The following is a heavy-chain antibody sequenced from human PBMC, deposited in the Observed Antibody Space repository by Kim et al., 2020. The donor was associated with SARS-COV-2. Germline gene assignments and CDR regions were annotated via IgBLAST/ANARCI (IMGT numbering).Heavy chain of an antibody. V-gene: IGHV4-31*03. Sequence: SETLSLTCTVSGGSISSGGYYWSWIRQHPGKGLEWIGYIYYSGSTYYNPSLKSRVTISVDTSKNQFSLKLSSVTAADTAVYYCARAGWFGARFDPWGQGTLVTVSS. CDR1: GGSISSGGYY. CDR2: IYYSGST. J-gene: IGHJ5*02. CDR3: ARAGWFGARFDP. D-gene: IGHD3-10*01.